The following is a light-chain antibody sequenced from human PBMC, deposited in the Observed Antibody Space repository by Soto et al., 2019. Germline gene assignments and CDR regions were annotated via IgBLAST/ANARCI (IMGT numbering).Light chain of an antibody. V-gene: IGLV2-11*01. CDR3: CSYAGSYTHV. Sequence: QSVLTQPRSVSGSPGQSVTISCTGTSSDVGRYNFVSWYQQHPDKAPKLMIYDVIKRPSGVPDRFSGSKSGNTASLTIYGLQAEDEADYYCCSYAGSYTHVFGTGTKLTVL. J-gene: IGLJ1*01. CDR1: SSDVGRYNF. CDR2: DVI.